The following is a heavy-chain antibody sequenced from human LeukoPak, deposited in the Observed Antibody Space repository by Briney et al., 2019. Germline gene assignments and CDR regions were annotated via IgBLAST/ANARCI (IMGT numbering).Heavy chain of an antibody. CDR3: TSISASVLGESFDY. Sequence: PGGSLRLSCAASGFTFSNYAMSWVRQTPGKGLEWVGRIKSKVDGGTTDYAAPAKGRFFISRDDSKNTQYLQMNSLKTEDTAVYYCTSISASVLGESFDYWGQGTLVTVSS. V-gene: IGHV3-15*01. J-gene: IGHJ4*02. CDR2: IKSKVDGGTT. D-gene: IGHD3-16*01. CDR1: GFTFSNYA.